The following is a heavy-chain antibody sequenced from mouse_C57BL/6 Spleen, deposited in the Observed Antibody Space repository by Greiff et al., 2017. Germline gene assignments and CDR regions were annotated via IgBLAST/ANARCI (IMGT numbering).Heavy chain of an antibody. J-gene: IGHJ2*01. CDR2: ISDGGSYT. CDR3: ARVPGYYYGSSSLYYFDY. V-gene: IGHV5-4*01. D-gene: IGHD1-1*01. CDR1: GFTFSSYA. Sequence: EVQLVESGGGLVKPGGSLKLSCAASGFTFSSYAMSWVRQTPEKRLEWVATISDGGSYTYYPANVKGRFTISRDNAKNNLYLQMSHLKSEDTAMYYCARVPGYYYGSSSLYYFDYWGQGTTLTVSS.